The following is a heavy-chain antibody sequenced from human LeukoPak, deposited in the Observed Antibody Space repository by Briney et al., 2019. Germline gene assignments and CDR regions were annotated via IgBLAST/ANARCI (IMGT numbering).Heavy chain of an antibody. Sequence: SVKVSCKASGGTFSSYAISWVRQAPGQGLEWMGRIIPILGIANYAQKFQGRVTITADKSTSTAYMELSSLRSEDTAVYYCARNYYNDLTPYYYYYYMDVWGKGTTVTVSS. D-gene: IGHD3-10*01. CDR2: IIPILGIA. CDR1: GGTFSSYA. CDR3: ARNYYNDLTPYYYYYYMDV. V-gene: IGHV1-69*04. J-gene: IGHJ6*03.